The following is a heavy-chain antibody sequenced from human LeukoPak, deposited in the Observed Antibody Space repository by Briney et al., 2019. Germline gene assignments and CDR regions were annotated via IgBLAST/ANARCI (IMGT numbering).Heavy chain of an antibody. D-gene: IGHD3-3*01. CDR3: ARDLGGYYNFDY. J-gene: IGHJ4*02. Sequence: SETLSLTCTVSGGSISSHYWTWIRQSPGKGLEWIGYIHYSGSTSYNPSLKNRVTISVDTSKNQFSLKLSSVTAADTAVYYCARDLGGYYNFDYWGRGTLVTVSS. V-gene: IGHV4-59*11. CDR1: GGSISSHY. CDR2: IHYSGST.